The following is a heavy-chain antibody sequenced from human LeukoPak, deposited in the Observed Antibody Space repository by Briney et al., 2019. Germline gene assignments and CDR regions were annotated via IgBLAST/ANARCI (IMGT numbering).Heavy chain of an antibody. V-gene: IGHV3-48*04. CDR1: GFTFSSYS. CDR2: ISSSSSTI. J-gene: IGHJ4*02. CDR3: ARMGVVYCGGDCYSDYFDY. D-gene: IGHD2-21*02. Sequence: PGGSLRLSCAASGFTFSSYSMSWVRQAPGKGLEWVSYISSSSSTIYYADSVKGRFTISRDNAKNSLYLQMNSLRAEDTAVYYCARMGVVYCGGDCYSDYFDYWGQGTLVTVSS.